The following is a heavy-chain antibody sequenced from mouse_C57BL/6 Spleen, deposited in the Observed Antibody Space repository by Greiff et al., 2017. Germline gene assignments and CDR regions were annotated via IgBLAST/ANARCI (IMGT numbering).Heavy chain of an antibody. V-gene: IGHV2-2*01. Sequence: QVQLQQPGPGLVQPSQSLSITCTVSGFSLTSYGVHWVRQSPGKGLEWLGVIWSGGSTDYNAAFISRLSISKDNSKSQVFFKMNSLQADDTAIYYCARGSYSNYGGLYYAMGYSGQGTSVTVSS. CDR2: IWSGGST. D-gene: IGHD2-5*01. CDR3: ARGSYSNYGGLYYAMGY. J-gene: IGHJ4*01. CDR1: GFSLTSYG.